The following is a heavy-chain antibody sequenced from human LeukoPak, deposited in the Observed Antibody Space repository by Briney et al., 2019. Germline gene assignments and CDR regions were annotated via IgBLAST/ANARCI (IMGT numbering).Heavy chain of an antibody. V-gene: IGHV1-2*02. J-gene: IGHJ4*02. CDR2: INPNSGGT. CDR1: GYTFTGYY. D-gene: IGHD5-18*01. CDR3: ARDYKGYSYGLYYFDY. Sequence: ASVKVSCKASGYTFTGYYMHWVRQAPGQGLEWMGWINPNSGGTNYAQKFQGRVTMTRDTSISTAYMELSRLRSDDTAVYYCARDYKGYSYGLYYFDYWGQGTLVTVSS.